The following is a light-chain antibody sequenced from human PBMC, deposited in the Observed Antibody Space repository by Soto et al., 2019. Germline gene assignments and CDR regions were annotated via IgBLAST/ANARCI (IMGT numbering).Light chain of an antibody. J-gene: IGLJ2*01. Sequence: QSVLTQPPSASGTPGQRVTISCSGSSSNIGSNTVNWYQQLQGAAPKLLIYSNNQRPSGVPDRFPGSKSGTSASLAISGLQSEDEADYYCAAWDDSLNGVVFGGGTKLTVL. CDR3: AAWDDSLNGVV. CDR1: SSNIGSNT. CDR2: SNN. V-gene: IGLV1-44*01.